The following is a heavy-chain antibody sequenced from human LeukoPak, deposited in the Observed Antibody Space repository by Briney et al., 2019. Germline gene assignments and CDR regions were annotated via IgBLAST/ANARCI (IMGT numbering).Heavy chain of an antibody. CDR2: IYTSGST. J-gene: IGHJ3*02. Sequence: SETLSLTCTVSGGSISSYYWSWVRQPAGKGLEWIGRIYTSGSTNYNPSLKSRVTMSVETSKHQFSLKLSSVTAADTAVYYCARVRTYYDILTGYSDNAFDIWGQGTMVTVSS. CDR1: GGSISSYY. CDR3: ARVRTYYDILTGYSDNAFDI. V-gene: IGHV4-4*07. D-gene: IGHD3-9*01.